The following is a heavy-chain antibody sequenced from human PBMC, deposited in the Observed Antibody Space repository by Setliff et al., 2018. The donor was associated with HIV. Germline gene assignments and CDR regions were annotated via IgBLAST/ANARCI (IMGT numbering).Heavy chain of an antibody. CDR3: ATVAVDMKAFDI. Sequence: GGSLRLSCAASGFSFSDYGMHWVRQAPDNGLEWVAVISYDGNSQYYADSVKGRFTLSRDNSKNTLYLQMNSLRAEDTAVYYCATVAVDMKAFDIWGQGTMVTVSS. J-gene: IGHJ3*02. CDR2: ISYDGNSQ. V-gene: IGHV3-30*03. CDR1: GFSFSDYG. D-gene: IGHD5-12*01.